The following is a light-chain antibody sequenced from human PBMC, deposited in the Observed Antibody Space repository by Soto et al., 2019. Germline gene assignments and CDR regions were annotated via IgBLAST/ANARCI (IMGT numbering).Light chain of an antibody. CDR3: QQYNNWPT. V-gene: IGKV3-15*01. J-gene: IGKJ5*01. Sequence: EILLTQSPGTLSLSPGERATLSCRASQSVSSTYLAWYQQKPGQAPRLLMYGASTRATAIPARFSGSGSGTEFTLTINSLQSEDFAVYYCQQYNNWPTFGQGTRLENK. CDR1: QSVSSTY. CDR2: GAS.